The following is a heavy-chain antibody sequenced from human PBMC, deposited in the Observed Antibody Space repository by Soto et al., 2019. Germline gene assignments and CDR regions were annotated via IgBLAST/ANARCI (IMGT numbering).Heavy chain of an antibody. D-gene: IGHD5-12*01. V-gene: IGHV1-69*13. Sequence: ASVKVSCKASGGTFSSYAISWVRQAPGQGLEWMGGIIPIFGTANYAQKFQGRVTITADESTSTAYMELSSLRSEDTAVYYCASGASDGYNPYNWFDPWGQGTLVTVSS. J-gene: IGHJ5*02. CDR3: ASGASDGYNPYNWFDP. CDR1: GGTFSSYA. CDR2: IIPIFGTA.